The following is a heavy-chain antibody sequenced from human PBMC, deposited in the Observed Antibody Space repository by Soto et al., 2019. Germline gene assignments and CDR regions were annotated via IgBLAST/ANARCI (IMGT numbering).Heavy chain of an antibody. D-gene: IGHD3-3*01. J-gene: IGHJ5*02. Sequence: GASVKVSCKASGYTFTSYAMHWVRQAPGHRLEWMGWINAGNGNTKYSQKFQGRVTITRDTSASTAYMELSGLRSEDTAVYYSARAEFWGWLASLNGFDPWGQGTLVTVSS. CDR3: ARAEFWGWLASLNGFDP. CDR2: INAGNGNT. CDR1: GYTFTSYA. V-gene: IGHV1-3*01.